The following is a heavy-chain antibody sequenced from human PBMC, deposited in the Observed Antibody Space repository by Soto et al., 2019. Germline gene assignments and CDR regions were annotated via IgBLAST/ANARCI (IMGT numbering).Heavy chain of an antibody. CDR1: GGSISHDY. CDR3: ARGPCGGGSCYSDLFPETGFDS. V-gene: IGHV4-4*07. J-gene: IGHJ4*02. D-gene: IGHD2-15*01. Sequence: QVHLQESGPALVKASETLSLICTVSGGSISHDYWSWVRQSADKGLDWIGRGVSGGTSDYNPSLKGRVSMSVDTFNNQFSLQVTSVTAADTAMYYCARGPCGGGSCYSDLFPETGFDSWGQGTLVTVSS. CDR2: GVSGGTS.